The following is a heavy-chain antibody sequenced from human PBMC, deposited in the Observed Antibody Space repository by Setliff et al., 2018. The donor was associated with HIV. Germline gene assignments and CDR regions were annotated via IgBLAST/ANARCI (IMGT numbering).Heavy chain of an antibody. CDR2: INPTGGST. J-gene: IGHJ3*02. CDR3: ASAGAWQRNALDI. CDR1: GYSFTNHY. V-gene: IGHV1-46*01. D-gene: IGHD5-12*01. Sequence: ASVKVSCKPSGYSFTNHYMHWVRQAPGQGLEWMGVINPTGGSTRYTQKFQGRVAMTRDTSTSTVYMELSSLRSEDTAVYYCASAGAWQRNALDIWGQGTMVTVSS.